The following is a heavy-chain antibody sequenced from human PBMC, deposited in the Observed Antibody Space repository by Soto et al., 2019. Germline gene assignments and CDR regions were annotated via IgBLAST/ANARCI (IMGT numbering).Heavy chain of an antibody. Sequence: GASVKVSCKASGYTFTSYGISWVRQAPGQGLEWMGWISAYNGNTNYAQKLQGRVTMTADTSTSTAYRELRSLRSADTAFYYCARFFFSGPSGRTYYYSGRAVWGQGTTVPVSS. D-gene: IGHD5-12*01. J-gene: IGHJ6*02. CDR3: ARFFFSGPSGRTYYYSGRAV. CDR2: ISAYNGNT. V-gene: IGHV1-18*01. CDR1: GYTFTSYG.